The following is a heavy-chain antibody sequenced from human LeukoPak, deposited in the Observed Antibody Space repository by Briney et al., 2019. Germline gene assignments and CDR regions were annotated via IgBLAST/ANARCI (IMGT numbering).Heavy chain of an antibody. CDR2: IIPIFGTA. V-gene: IGHV1-69*05. J-gene: IGHJ3*02. D-gene: IGHD1-1*01. Sequence: SVKVSCKASGGTFSSYAISWVRQAPGQGLEWMGGIIPIFGTANYAQKFQGRVTITTDESTSTAYMELSSLRSEDTAVYYCALGQNDLNDAFDIWGQGTMVTVSS. CDR3: ALGQNDLNDAFDI. CDR1: GGTFSSYA.